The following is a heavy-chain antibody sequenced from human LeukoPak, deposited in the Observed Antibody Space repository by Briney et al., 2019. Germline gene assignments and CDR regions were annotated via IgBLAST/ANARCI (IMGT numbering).Heavy chain of an antibody. D-gene: IGHD3-10*01. Sequence: GGSLRLSCAASGFTFSIHGMNWVRQAPGKGLEWVSYIIDSGGTVYYTDSVQGRFTISRDNARNSLFLQMNSLRDEDTAVYYCARVGRGVFGMDVWGQGTTVTVSS. CDR1: GFTFSIHG. V-gene: IGHV3-48*02. J-gene: IGHJ6*02. CDR3: ARVGRGVFGMDV. CDR2: IIDSGGTV.